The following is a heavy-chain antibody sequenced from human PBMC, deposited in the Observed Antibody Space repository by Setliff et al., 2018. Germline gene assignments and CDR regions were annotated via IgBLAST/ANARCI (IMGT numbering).Heavy chain of an antibody. CDR2: IYYSGST. Sequence: SETLSLTCTVSGGSISSSSYYWGWIRQPPGKGLEWIGSIYYSGSTYYNPSLKSRVTISVDTSKNQFSLKLSSVTVADTAVYHCARQEDDSSGYYSTDWGQGTLVTVSS. V-gene: IGHV4-39*01. CDR1: GGSISSSSYY. CDR3: ARQEDDSSGYYSTD. J-gene: IGHJ4*02. D-gene: IGHD3-22*01.